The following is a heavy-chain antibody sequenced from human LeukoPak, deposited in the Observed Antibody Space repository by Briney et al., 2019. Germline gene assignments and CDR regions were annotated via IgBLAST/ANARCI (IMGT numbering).Heavy chain of an antibody. CDR3: ARNYYDSSGPHPDAFDI. CDR2: INPSGGST. V-gene: IGHV1-46*01. J-gene: IGHJ3*02. CDR1: GYTFTSYY. D-gene: IGHD3-22*01. Sequence: ASVKVSCKASGYTFTSYYMHWVRQAPGQGLEWMGIINPSGGSTNYAQKFQGRVTITADESTSTAYMELSSLRSEDTAVYYCARNYYDSSGPHPDAFDIWGQGTMVTASS.